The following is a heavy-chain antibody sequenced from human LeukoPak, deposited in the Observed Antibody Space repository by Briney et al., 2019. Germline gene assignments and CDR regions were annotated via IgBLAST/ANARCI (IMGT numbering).Heavy chain of an antibody. CDR1: GGSISSYH. Sequence: SETLSLTCTVSGGSISSYHWSWIRQPAGKGLEWIGYIYYSGSTNYNPSLKSRVTMSVDTSKNQFSLKLSSVTAADTAVYYCAREAWWRAFDIWGQGTMVTVSS. CDR3: AREAWWRAFDI. J-gene: IGHJ3*02. CDR2: IYYSGST. V-gene: IGHV4-59*12. D-gene: IGHD2-8*02.